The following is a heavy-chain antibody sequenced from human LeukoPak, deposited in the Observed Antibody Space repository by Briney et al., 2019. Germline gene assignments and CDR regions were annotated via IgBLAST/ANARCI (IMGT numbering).Heavy chain of an antibody. V-gene: IGHV3-7*05. CDR1: GFTFGSHW. Sequence: GGSLRLSCAASGFTFGSHWMSWVRQAPGKGLEWVANIKQDGSEKYYVDSVKGRFTISRDDAKNSLYLQMNSLRAEDTAVYYCARVPYCSSTSCYAIFDYWGQGALVTVSS. J-gene: IGHJ4*02. D-gene: IGHD2-2*01. CDR2: IKQDGSEK. CDR3: ARVPYCSSTSCYAIFDY.